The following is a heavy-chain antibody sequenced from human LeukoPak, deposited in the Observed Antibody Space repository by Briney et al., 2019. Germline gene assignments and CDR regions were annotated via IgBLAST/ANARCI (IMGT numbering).Heavy chain of an antibody. J-gene: IGHJ3*02. Sequence: PGGSLRPSCAASGFTFSSYAMHWVRQAPGKGLEWVAVISYDGSNKYYADSVKGRFTISRDNSKNTLYLQMNSLRAEDTAVYYCARESPPYYYDSSGYKWVDAFDIWGQGTMVTVSS. CDR2: ISYDGSNK. V-gene: IGHV3-30*04. D-gene: IGHD3-22*01. CDR1: GFTFSSYA. CDR3: ARESPPYYYDSSGYKWVDAFDI.